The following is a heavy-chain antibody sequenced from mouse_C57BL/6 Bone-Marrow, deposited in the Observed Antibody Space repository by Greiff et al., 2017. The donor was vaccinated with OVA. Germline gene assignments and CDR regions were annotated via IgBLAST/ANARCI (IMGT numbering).Heavy chain of an antibody. CDR2: ISSGSSTI. CDR3: ARRYYLHYYAMDY. D-gene: IGHD5-5*01. V-gene: IGHV5-17*01. Sequence: EVKLMESGGGLVKPGGSLKLSCAASGFTFSDYGMHWVRQAPEKGLEWVAYISSGSSTIYYADTVKGRFTISRDNAKNTLFLQMTSLRSEDTAMYYCARRYYLHYYAMDYWGQGTSVTVSS. CDR1: GFTFSDYG. J-gene: IGHJ4*01.